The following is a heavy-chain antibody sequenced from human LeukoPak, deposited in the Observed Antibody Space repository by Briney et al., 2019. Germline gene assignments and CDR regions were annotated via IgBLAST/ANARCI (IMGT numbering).Heavy chain of an antibody. CDR1: GFPFSHYA. CDR3: AKGGWMDA. Sequence: GGSLRLSCAASGFPFSHYAMSWARQALGKGLEWVSVISTSGGTTDYADSVKGRFTISRDNSQNTVYLQMNSLRAEDTAVYYCAKGGWMDAWGRGTTVTVSS. J-gene: IGHJ6*02. D-gene: IGHD6-19*01. CDR2: ISTSGGTT. V-gene: IGHV3-23*01.